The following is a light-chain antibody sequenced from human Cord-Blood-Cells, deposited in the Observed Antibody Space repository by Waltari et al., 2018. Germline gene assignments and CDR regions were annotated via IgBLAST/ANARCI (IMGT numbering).Light chain of an antibody. J-gene: IGKJ3*01. CDR1: QSISSY. CDR2: AAS. Sequence: DIQMTQSPSPLSASVGDRVTITCRASQSISSYLNWYQQKPGKAPKLLIYAASSLQSGVPSRFSSSGSGTDFTLTISSLQPEDFATYYCQQSYSTPFTFGPGTKVDIK. CDR3: QQSYSTPFT. V-gene: IGKV1-39*01.